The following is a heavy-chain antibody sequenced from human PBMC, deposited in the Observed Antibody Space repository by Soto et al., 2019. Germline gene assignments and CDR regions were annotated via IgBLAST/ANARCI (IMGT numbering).Heavy chain of an antibody. CDR3: ARAARVVPAAIWDYYYGMDV. D-gene: IGHD2-2*01. V-gene: IGHV1-69*13. CDR2: IIPIFGTA. J-gene: IGHJ6*02. CDR1: GGTFSSYA. Sequence: ASMKVSCKASGGTFSSYAISWVRQAPGQGLEGMGGIIPIFGTANYAQKFQGRVTITADESTSTAYMELSSLRSEDTAVYYCARAARVVPAAIWDYYYGMDVWGQGTTVTVSS.